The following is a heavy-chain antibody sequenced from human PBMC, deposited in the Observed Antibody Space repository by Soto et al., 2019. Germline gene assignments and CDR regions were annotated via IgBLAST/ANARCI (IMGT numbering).Heavy chain of an antibody. CDR2: IKEDGGEK. J-gene: IGHJ4*02. CDR1: GFTFNTYW. CDR3: ARGGRSNTNYQEFDY. D-gene: IGHD2-2*01. V-gene: IGHV3-7*01. Sequence: EVQVVESGGGLVQPGRSLRLSCATSGFTFNTYWMNWVRQAPGKGLEWVASIKEDGGEKHYMDSVKGRFTISRDNAKNELYLQMSSPRAEDTAVFYCARGGRSNTNYQEFDYWGQGALVTVSS.